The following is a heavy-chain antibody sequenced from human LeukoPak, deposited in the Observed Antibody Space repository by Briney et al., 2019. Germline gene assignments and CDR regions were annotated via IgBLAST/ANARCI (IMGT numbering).Heavy chain of an antibody. Sequence: GGSLRLSCAASGFTFSSYWMSWVRQAPGEGLEWVANIKQDGTGKYYMDSVKGRFSISRDNAKNSLYLQMNALRAEDTAVYYCARDVRPDYWGQGTLVTVST. CDR2: IKQDGTGK. J-gene: IGHJ4*02. D-gene: IGHD6-6*01. CDR3: ARDVRPDY. V-gene: IGHV3-7*04. CDR1: GFTFSSYW.